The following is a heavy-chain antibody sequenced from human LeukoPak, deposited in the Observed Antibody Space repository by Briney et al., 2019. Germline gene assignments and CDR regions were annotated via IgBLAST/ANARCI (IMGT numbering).Heavy chain of an antibody. CDR1: GFTFSSYA. V-gene: IGHV3-30-3*01. CDR2: ISYDGSNK. J-gene: IGHJ4*02. D-gene: IGHD3-22*01. CDR3: VRASYYYDSGLDY. Sequence: GSLRLSCAASGFTFSSYAMHWVRQAPGKGLEWVAAISYDGSNKYYADSVKGRFTISRDNSKNTLYLQMNSLRAEDTAVYYCVRASYYYDSGLDYWGQGTLVTVSS.